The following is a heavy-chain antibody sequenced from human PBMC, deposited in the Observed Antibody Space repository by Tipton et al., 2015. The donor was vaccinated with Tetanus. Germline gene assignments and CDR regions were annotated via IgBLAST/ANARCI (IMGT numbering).Heavy chain of an antibody. V-gene: IGHV4-4*02. J-gene: IGHJ4*02. CDR2: ISQSGST. CDR1: GVSISNQIW. CDR3: ASRGTLRL. Sequence: TLSLTCTVSGVSISNQIWWSWVRQPPGKGLEWIGEISQSGSTDYNPSLKSRLTISVDRPKNHFTLELRSVTVADTAFYYCASRGTLRLWGPGTLVTVSS.